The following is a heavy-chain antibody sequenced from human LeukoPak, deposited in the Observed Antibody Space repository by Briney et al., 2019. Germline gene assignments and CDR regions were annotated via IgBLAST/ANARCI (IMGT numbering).Heavy chain of an antibody. J-gene: IGHJ3*02. CDR3: AREDVTSDDDGFDI. V-gene: IGHV4-59*01. D-gene: IGHD1-26*01. CDR1: GGSISTYY. Sequence: SQTLSLTCSVSGGSISTYYWSWIREPPGKKLEWIGCIYYSGSTSYNPSLKSRVTISVDTSKNQFSLKVSSVTAADTGVYYCAREDVTSDDDGFDIWGQGTMVTVSS. CDR2: IYYSGST.